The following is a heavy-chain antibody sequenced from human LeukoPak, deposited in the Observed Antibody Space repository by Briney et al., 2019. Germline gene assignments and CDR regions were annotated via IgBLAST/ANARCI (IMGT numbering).Heavy chain of an antibody. D-gene: IGHD3-22*01. CDR3: ARVVGWNSITMIVVATAYNWFDP. V-gene: IGHV4-39*07. J-gene: IGHJ5*02. CDR2: IYYSGST. CDR1: GGSISSSSYY. Sequence: PSETLSLTCTVSGGSISSSSYYWGWIRQPPGKGLEWIGSIYYSGSTYYNPSLKSRVTISVDTSKNQFSLKLSSVTAADTAVYYCARVVGWNSITMIVVATAYNWFDPWGQGTLVTVSS.